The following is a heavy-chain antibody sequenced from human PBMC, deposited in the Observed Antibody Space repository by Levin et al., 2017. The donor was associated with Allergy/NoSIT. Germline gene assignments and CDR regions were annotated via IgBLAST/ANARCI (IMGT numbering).Heavy chain of an antibody. CDR1: GFTFSSYE. D-gene: IGHD4-17*01. CDR2: ISSSGSTI. J-gene: IGHJ6*02. CDR3: ARVGDYGAFLGGYGMDV. Sequence: PGGSLRLSCAASGFTFSSYEMNWVRQAPGKGLEWVSYISSSGSTIYYADSVKGRFTISRDNAKNSLYLQMNSLRAEDTAVYYCARVGDYGAFLGGYGMDVWGQGTTVTVSS. V-gene: IGHV3-48*03.